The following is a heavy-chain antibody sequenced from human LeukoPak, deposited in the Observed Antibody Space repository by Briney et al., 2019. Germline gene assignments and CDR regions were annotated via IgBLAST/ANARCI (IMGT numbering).Heavy chain of an antibody. Sequence: ASVKVSCKASGGTFSSYAISWVRQAPGQGLEWMGGIIPIFGTANYAQKFQGRVTITADKSTSTAYMELSSLRSEDTAVYYCARDQGVLRLLEWLPRTYNWFDPWGQGTLVTVSS. D-gene: IGHD3-3*01. CDR3: ARDQGVLRLLEWLPRTYNWFDP. V-gene: IGHV1-69*06. CDR2: IIPIFGTA. J-gene: IGHJ5*02. CDR1: GGTFSSYA.